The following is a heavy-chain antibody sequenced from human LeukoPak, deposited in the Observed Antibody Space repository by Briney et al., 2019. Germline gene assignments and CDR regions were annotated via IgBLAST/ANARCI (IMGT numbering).Heavy chain of an antibody. V-gene: IGHV1-24*01. J-gene: IGHJ3*02. Sequence: ASVKVSCKVFGYTLTEFFMQWVRQAPGKRLGWMGGFDPEDGETIYAQKFQGRVTMTEDTSTDTAYMELSSLRSEDTAVYYCAIRTSNSWGPGAFDIWGQGTMVTVSS. CDR3: AIRTSNSWGPGAFDI. CDR1: GYTLTEFF. CDR2: FDPEDGET. D-gene: IGHD3-10*01.